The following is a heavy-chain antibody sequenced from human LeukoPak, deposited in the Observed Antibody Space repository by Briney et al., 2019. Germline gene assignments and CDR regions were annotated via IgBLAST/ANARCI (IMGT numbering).Heavy chain of an antibody. CDR3: ATEWGRGAIDY. CDR1: GGTFSSYA. J-gene: IGHJ4*02. V-gene: IGHV1-24*01. CDR2: FDPEDGET. Sequence: ASVKVSCKASGGTFSSYAISWVRQAPGKGLEWMGGFDPEDGETIYAQKFQGRVTMTEDTSTDTAYMELSSLRSEDTAVYYCATEWGRGAIDYWGQGTLVTVSS. D-gene: IGHD1-26*01.